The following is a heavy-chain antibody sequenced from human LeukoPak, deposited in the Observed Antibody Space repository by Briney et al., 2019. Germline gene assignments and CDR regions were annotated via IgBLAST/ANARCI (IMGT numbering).Heavy chain of an antibody. V-gene: IGHV1-18*01. CDR1: GYTFSSDG. CDR3: ARVQLERSGEPFDY. J-gene: IGHJ4*02. Sequence: ASVKVSCKASGYTFSSDGTSWVRQAPGQGLEWMGWISSYNGNTKYAEKLQGRVTMTTDTSTSTAYMELRSLRSGDTAVYYCARVQLERSGEPFDYWGQGTLVTVSS. CDR2: ISSYNGNT. D-gene: IGHD1-1*01.